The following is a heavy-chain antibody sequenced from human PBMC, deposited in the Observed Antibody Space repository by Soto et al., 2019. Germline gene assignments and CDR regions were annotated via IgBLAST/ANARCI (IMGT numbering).Heavy chain of an antibody. D-gene: IGHD2-15*01. CDR2: ISWDGGST. CDR3: AKDGALGYCSGGSCSRGSFDY. Sequence: EVQLVESGGVVVQPGGSLRLSCAASGFTFDDYTMHWVRQAPGKGLEWVSLISWDGGSTYYADSVKGRFTISRDNSKNYLYLQMNSLRTEDTALYYCAKDGALGYCSGGSCSRGSFDYWGQGTLVTVSS. CDR1: GFTFDDYT. V-gene: IGHV3-43*01. J-gene: IGHJ4*02.